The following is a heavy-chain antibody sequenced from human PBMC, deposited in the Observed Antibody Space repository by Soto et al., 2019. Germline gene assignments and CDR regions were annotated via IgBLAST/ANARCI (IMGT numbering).Heavy chain of an antibody. CDR1: GGSISSYY. CDR3: ARADVLRFLEWSFDY. D-gene: IGHD3-3*01. V-gene: IGHV4-59*01. Sequence: PSETLSLTCTASGGSISSYYWSWIRQPPGKGLEWIGYIYYSGSTNYNPSLKSRVTISVDTSKNQFSLKLSSVTAADTAVYYCARADVLRFLEWSFDYWGQGTPVTVS. J-gene: IGHJ4*02. CDR2: IYYSGST.